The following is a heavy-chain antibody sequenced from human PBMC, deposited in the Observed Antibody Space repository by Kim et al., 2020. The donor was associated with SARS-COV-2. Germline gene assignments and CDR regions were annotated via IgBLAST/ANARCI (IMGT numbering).Heavy chain of an antibody. J-gene: IGHJ5*02. CDR1: GYSISAGSY. CDR2: FYHGRSP. D-gene: IGHD2-8*01. V-gene: IGHV4-38-2*02. Sequence: SETLSLTCTVSGYSISAGSYWGWLRQPPGKAPEWIGNFYHGRSPYYNPSLKSRVTISEDTSKNQFSLKLTSVTAADTAVYYCARAREMAFGPWGQGILVLVSS. CDR3: ARAREMAFGP.